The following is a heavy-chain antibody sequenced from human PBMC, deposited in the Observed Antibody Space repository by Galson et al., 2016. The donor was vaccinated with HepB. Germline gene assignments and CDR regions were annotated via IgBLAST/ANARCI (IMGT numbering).Heavy chain of an antibody. V-gene: IGHV3-30*04. Sequence: SLRLSCAASGFTFSNYAFHWVRQTPGIGLEWVSVISYDGSNKYYSDSVKGRFIISRDNSTNTIILHMNSLRSEDTGVYHCTRASFTTFGILRGYFQHWGQGSRVTVSS. D-gene: IGHD3-3*01. CDR1: GFTFSNYA. CDR3: TRASFTTFGILRGYFQH. CDR2: ISYDGSNK. J-gene: IGHJ1*01.